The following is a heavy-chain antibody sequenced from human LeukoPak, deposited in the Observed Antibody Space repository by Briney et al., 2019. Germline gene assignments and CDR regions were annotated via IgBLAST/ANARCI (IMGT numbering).Heavy chain of an antibody. D-gene: IGHD6-19*01. CDR1: GFTFSSNW. V-gene: IGHV3-30-3*01. Sequence: GGSLTLSCAASGFTFSSNWMTWLRQAPGKGLEWVAVISYDGSNKYYADSVKGRFTISRDNSKNTLYLQMNSLRAEDTAVYYCARGVAVAGTYYFDYWGQGTLVTVSS. J-gene: IGHJ4*02. CDR3: ARGVAVAGTYYFDY. CDR2: ISYDGSNK.